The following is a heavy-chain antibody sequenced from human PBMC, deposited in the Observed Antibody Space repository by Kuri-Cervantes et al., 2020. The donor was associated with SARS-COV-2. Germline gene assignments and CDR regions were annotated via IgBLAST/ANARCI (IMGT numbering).Heavy chain of an antibody. V-gene: IGHV1-69*04. CDR2: FIPIVNLV. D-gene: IGHD3-3*01. CDR3: ARDGLPYYDFWSGYYKVWFDP. Sequence: SVKVSCKASGDTLNTDAISWVRQAPGQGLEWMGRFIPIVNLVKYAQKFQGRVTITADQSTGTAYMELSSLRSEDTAVYYCARDGLPYYDFWSGYYKVWFDPWGQGTLVTVSS. J-gene: IGHJ5*02. CDR1: GDTLNTDA.